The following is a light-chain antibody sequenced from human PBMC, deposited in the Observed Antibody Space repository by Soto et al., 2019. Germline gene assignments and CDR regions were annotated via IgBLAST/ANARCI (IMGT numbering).Light chain of an antibody. CDR3: CSYAGSSTVL. V-gene: IGLV2-23*02. CDR2: EVS. Sequence: QSALTQPASVSGSPGQSITISCTGTSSDVGSYNLVSWYRQHPGKAPKLMIYEVSKRPSGVSNLFSGSKSGNTASLTISGLQAEDEADYYCCSYAGSSTVLFGGGTKLTVL. J-gene: IGLJ2*01. CDR1: SSDVGSYNL.